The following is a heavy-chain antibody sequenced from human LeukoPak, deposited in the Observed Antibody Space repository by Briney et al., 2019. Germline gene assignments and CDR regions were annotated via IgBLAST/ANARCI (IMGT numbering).Heavy chain of an antibody. CDR3: ARDARLYYYYGMDV. CDR1: GGSISSYY. CDR2: IYTSGST. Sequence: SETLSLTCTVSGGSISSYYWSWIRQPAGKGLEWIGRIYTSGSTNYNPSLKSQVTMSVDTSKNQFSLKLSSVTAADTAVYYCARDARLYYYYGMDVWGQGTTVTVSS. V-gene: IGHV4-4*07. J-gene: IGHJ6*02. D-gene: IGHD6-25*01.